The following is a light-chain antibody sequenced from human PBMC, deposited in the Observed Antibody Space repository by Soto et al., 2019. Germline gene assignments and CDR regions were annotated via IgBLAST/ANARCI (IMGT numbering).Light chain of an antibody. CDR1: QRVDDSH. Sequence: IGCTQSPCTLSLSPGERATLSCRASQRVDDSHLAWYQLRHGQAHRLLIYGASTRATGIPDRFSGSGSGTDFTIKIRRLKTEDVAVYYCQQYRVTPNTFGQGTRLEIK. CDR3: QQYRVTPNT. V-gene: IGKV3-20*01. J-gene: IGKJ5*01. CDR2: GAS.